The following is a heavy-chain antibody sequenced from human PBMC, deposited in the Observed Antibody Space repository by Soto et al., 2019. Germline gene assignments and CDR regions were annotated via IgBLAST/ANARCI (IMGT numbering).Heavy chain of an antibody. Sequence: PSETLSLTCTVSGGSISSGDYYWSWIRQPPGKGLEWIGYIYYSGSTYYNPSLKSRVTISVDTSKNQFSLKLSSVTAADTAVYYCARDESFSAWDGSSRASYYYYGMDVWGQGTTVTVSS. CDR1: GGSISSGDYY. J-gene: IGHJ6*02. CDR2: IYYSGST. V-gene: IGHV4-30-4*01. CDR3: ARDESFSAWDGSSRASYYYYGMDV. D-gene: IGHD3-10*01.